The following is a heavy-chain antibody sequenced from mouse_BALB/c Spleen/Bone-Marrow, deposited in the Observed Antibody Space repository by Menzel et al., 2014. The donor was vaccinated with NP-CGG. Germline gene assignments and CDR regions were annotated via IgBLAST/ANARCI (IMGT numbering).Heavy chain of an antibody. CDR1: GFNIKDIY. CDR2: IDPANGNS. V-gene: IGHV14-3*02. Sequence: EVKLQESGAELVKPGASVKLSCTASGFNIKDIYMHWVKERPEQGLEWIGRIDPANGNSICDPKFQDKATITADTSSNTAYLQLSSLTSEDTAVYYCTRGGNYGWFAYWGQGTLVTVSA. D-gene: IGHD2-1*01. J-gene: IGHJ3*01. CDR3: TRGGNYGWFAY.